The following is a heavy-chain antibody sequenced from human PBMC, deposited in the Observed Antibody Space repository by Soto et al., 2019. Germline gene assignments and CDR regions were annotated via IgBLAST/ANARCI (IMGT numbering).Heavy chain of an antibody. CDR1: GGTFSSYA. V-gene: IGHV1-69*06. CDR3: ARDAGEYYFDY. Sequence: QVQLVQSGAEVKKPGSSVNVSCKASGGTFSSYAISWVRQAPGQGLEWMGGIIPIFGTANYAQKFQGRVTITADKSKSTAYMELSSMRSEDTAVYYGARDAGEYYFDYWGQGTLVTVSS. CDR2: IIPIFGTA. J-gene: IGHJ4*02. D-gene: IGHD3-10*01.